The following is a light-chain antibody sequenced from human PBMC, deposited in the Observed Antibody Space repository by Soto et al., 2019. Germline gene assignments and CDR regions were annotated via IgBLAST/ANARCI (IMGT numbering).Light chain of an antibody. CDR3: QQYDNLPPLS. J-gene: IGKJ2*03. CDR2: DAS. CDR1: QDITNY. Sequence: DIQMTQSPPSLSASVGDRVTITCQASQDITNYLNWYQQKPGKAPKLLIYDASNLETGVPSRFSGSGSGTDFVFTISSLQPEDAATYYCQQYDNLPPLSFGQGTKLEIK. V-gene: IGKV1-33*01.